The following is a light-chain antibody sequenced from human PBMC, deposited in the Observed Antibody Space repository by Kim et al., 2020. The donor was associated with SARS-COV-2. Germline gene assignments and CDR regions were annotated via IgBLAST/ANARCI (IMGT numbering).Light chain of an antibody. CDR3: QQRNNWPPAVT. Sequence: PGEGAILSCRASQTIGISLGWYQHKLGQAPRLLIYDAAIRAAGIPDRFSGGGSGTDFTLTISSLEPEDFAVYYCQQRNNWPPAVTFGGGTMVDIK. CDR2: DAA. CDR1: QTIGIS. V-gene: IGKV3-11*01. J-gene: IGKJ4*01.